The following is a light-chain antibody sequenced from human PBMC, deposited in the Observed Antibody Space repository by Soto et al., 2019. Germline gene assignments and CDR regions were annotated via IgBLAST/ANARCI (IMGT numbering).Light chain of an antibody. V-gene: IGKV1-9*01. CDR2: STS. Sequence: DIQLTQSPSFLSASVGDRVTITCRASQGISGFLAWYQQKPGKAPKLLIYSTSTLETGVPSRFSGSASGTEFTLTISSLQPEDFATYYCQHLNTYLITVGQGTRLEIK. CDR3: QHLNTYLIT. CDR1: QGISGF. J-gene: IGKJ5*01.